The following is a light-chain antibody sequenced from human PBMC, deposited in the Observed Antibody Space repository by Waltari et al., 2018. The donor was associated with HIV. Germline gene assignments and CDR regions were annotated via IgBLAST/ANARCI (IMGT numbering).Light chain of an antibody. CDR1: QSVSSS. J-gene: IGKJ4*01. CDR3: QQRSNWPSPT. Sequence: EIVFTQSQAPLSLSPGERATLSCRVSQSVSSSLVSHQQKPGQAPRLLIYDTSNRATGIPARFSGSGSGTDFTLTISSLEPEDFAVYYCQQRSNWPSPTFGGGTKVDIK. V-gene: IGKV3-11*01. CDR2: DTS.